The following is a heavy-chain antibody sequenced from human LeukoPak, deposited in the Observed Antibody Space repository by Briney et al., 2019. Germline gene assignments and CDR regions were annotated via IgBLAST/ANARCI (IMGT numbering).Heavy chain of an antibody. V-gene: IGHV3-23*01. J-gene: IGHJ4*02. CDR2: ISGSGGST. Sequence: GSLLLSCAASGFTFSSYAMSWVRQAPGKGLEWVSAISGSGGSTYYADSVKGRFTISRDNSKTTLYLQMNSLRAEDTAVYYCASRGFVVVARVDYWGQGTLVTVSS. CDR1: GFTFSSYA. D-gene: IGHD2-2*01. CDR3: ASRGFVVVARVDY.